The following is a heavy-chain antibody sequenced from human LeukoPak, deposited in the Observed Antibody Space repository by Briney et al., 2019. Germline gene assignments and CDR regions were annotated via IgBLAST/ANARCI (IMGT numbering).Heavy chain of an antibody. V-gene: IGHV3-23*01. CDR1: GFTFSSYA. CDR2: ISGSGGNT. Sequence: PGGSLRFSCAASGFTFSSYAMSWVRQAPVKGLEWVSGISGSGGNTYYADSVKGRFTISRDNSKNTLYLQMNSLRAEDTAVYYCAKTLGYCSSTSCVRGGMDVWGKGTTVTVSS. D-gene: IGHD2-2*01. J-gene: IGHJ6*04. CDR3: AKTLGYCSSTSCVRGGMDV.